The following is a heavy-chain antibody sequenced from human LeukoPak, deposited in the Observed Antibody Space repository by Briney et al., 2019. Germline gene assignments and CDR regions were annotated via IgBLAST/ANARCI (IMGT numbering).Heavy chain of an antibody. CDR3: ARDRAYSTSSLSN. D-gene: IGHD6-6*01. CDR2: ISYDKSNK. CDR1: GFIFTNYD. J-gene: IGHJ4*02. Sequence: GSLRLSCAASGFIFTNYDVHWVRQAPGKGLEWVALISYDKSNKYYADSVKGRFTISRDNSKNTLYLQMNSLRVEDTAVYYCARDRAYSTSSLSNWGQGTLVTVSS. V-gene: IGHV3-30*04.